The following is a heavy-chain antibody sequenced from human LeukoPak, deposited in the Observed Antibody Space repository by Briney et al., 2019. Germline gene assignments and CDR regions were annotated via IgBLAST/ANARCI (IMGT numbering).Heavy chain of an antibody. D-gene: IGHD5-18*01. J-gene: IGHJ4*02. Sequence: ASVKVSCKASGYTFTDYYLHWVRQAPGQGLEWMGWINPNSGDTDYAQKFQGRVTMTRDTSISTAYMELSRLRYDDTAVYYCARHNTRNGIQLWSAPFDYWGQGTLVTVSS. CDR1: GYTFTDYY. V-gene: IGHV1-2*02. CDR2: INPNSGDT. CDR3: ARHNTRNGIQLWSAPFDY.